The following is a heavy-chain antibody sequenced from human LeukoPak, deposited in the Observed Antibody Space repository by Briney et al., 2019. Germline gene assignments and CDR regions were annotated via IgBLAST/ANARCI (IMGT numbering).Heavy chain of an antibody. Sequence: SSVKVSCKASGGTFSSYAISWVRQAPGQGLEWMGGIIPIFGTANYAQKLQGRVTITADESTSTAYMELSSLRSEDTAVYYCARDRTASGDLTFDYWGQGTLVTVSS. CDR3: ARDRTASGDLTFDY. CDR1: GGTFSSYA. V-gene: IGHV1-69*01. J-gene: IGHJ4*02. D-gene: IGHD4-17*01. CDR2: IIPIFGTA.